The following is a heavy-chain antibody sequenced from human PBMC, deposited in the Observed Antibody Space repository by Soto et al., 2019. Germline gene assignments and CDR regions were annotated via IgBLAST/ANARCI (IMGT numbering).Heavy chain of an antibody. Sequence: PGGSLRLSCAASGFTFSSYSMNWVRQAPGKGLEWVSYISSSSSTIYYADSVKGRFTISRDNAKNSLYLQMNSLRAEDTSVYYCAKVNRNYYYYYMDVWGKGTTVTVSS. CDR1: GFTFSSYS. CDR3: AKVNRNYYYYYMDV. J-gene: IGHJ6*03. V-gene: IGHV3-48*01. CDR2: ISSSSSTI.